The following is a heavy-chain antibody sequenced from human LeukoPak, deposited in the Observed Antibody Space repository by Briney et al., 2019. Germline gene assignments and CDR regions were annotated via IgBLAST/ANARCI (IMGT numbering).Heavy chain of an antibody. Sequence: GGSLRLSCEASGFAFSSLWMHWVRQAPGKGLVWVSYINSDGSSTSYADSVKGRFTISRDNAKNTLYLQMSSLRAVDTAVYYCARDGLGSGIAFDIWGRGTMVTVSS. V-gene: IGHV3-74*01. J-gene: IGHJ3*02. D-gene: IGHD3-10*02. CDR3: ARDGLGSGIAFDI. CDR1: GFAFSSLW. CDR2: INSDGSST.